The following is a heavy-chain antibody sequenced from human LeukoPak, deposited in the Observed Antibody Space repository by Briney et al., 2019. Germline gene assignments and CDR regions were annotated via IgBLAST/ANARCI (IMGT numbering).Heavy chain of an antibody. D-gene: IGHD3-16*02. CDR3: AKDPRMRDIAFGGVIAYFDY. J-gene: IGHJ4*02. CDR2: ISGSGGST. V-gene: IGHV3-23*01. Sequence: GGSLRLSCAASGFTFSSYAMSWVRQAPGKGLEWVSAISGSGGSTYYADSVKGRFTISRDNSKNTLYLQMNSLRAEDTAVYYCAKDPRMRDIAFGGVIAYFDYWGQGTLVTVSS. CDR1: GFTFSSYA.